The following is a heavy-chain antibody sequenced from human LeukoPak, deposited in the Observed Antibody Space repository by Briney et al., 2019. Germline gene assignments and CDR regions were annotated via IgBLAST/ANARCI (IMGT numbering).Heavy chain of an antibody. CDR1: GGSISSYY. V-gene: IGHV4-59*01. J-gene: IGHJ3*02. D-gene: IGHD3-22*01. CDR3: ARSYCDSSAAAFDI. CDR2: IYYSGST. Sequence: PSETLSLTCTVSGGSISSYYWSWIRQPPGKGLEWIGYIYYSGSTNYNPSLKSRVTISVDTSKNQFSLKLSSVTAADTAVYYCARSYCDSSAAAFDIWGQGTMVTVSS.